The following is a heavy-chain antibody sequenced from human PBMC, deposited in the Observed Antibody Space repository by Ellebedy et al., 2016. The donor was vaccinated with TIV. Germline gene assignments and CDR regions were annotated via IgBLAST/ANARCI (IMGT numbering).Heavy chain of an antibody. D-gene: IGHD2-2*02. Sequence: AASVKVSCKASGYTFTSYAMHWVRQAPGQRLEWMGWINAGNGNTKYSQKFQGRVTITRDTSASTAYLELSSLRSEDTAVYYCASFIDIVVVPAAITFDYWGQGTLVTVSS. V-gene: IGHV1-3*01. CDR1: GYTFTSYA. CDR3: ASFIDIVVVPAAITFDY. CDR2: INAGNGNT. J-gene: IGHJ4*02.